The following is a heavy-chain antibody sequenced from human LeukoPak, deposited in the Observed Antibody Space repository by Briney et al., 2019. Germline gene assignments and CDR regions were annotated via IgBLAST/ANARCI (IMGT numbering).Heavy chain of an antibody. Sequence: SGGFLRLSCAASGFTFSSYSTNWVRQAPGKGLEWVSYISSSSSTIYYADSVKGRFTISRDNAKNSLYLQMNSLRAEDTAVYYCARVSRRYYYDSSGYLGYWGQGTLVTVSS. V-gene: IGHV3-48*01. CDR3: ARVSRRYYYDSSGYLGY. CDR1: GFTFSSYS. J-gene: IGHJ4*02. CDR2: ISSSSSTI. D-gene: IGHD3-22*01.